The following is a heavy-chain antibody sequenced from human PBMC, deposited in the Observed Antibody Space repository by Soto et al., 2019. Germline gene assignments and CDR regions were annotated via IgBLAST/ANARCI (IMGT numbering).Heavy chain of an antibody. CDR3: AKGATHCSGGTCYSPHFDS. CDR1: GFTFSSYT. CDR2: IGGGGDIT. J-gene: IGHJ4*02. D-gene: IGHD2-15*01. Sequence: VQLLESGGGLVQPGGSLRLSCAASGFTFSSYTMTWVRQAPGKGLEWVSAIGGGGDITYYADSVQGRFTIPRGNSRKALYLQMNSLRAENTAVFYCAKGATHCSGGTCYSPHFDSWGQGTLVTVSS. V-gene: IGHV3-23*01.